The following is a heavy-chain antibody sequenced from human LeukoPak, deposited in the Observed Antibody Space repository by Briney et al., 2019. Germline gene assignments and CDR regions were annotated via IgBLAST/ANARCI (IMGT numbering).Heavy chain of an antibody. D-gene: IGHD3-3*01. CDR1: GGTFSSYA. V-gene: IGHV1-69*05. Sequence: GASVKVSCKASGGTFSSYAISWVRQAPGQGLEWMGGITPIFGTANYAQKFQGRVTITTDESTSTAYMELSSLRSEDTAVYYCAGGYDFWSGYYYAFDYWGQGTLVTVSS. CDR3: AGGYDFWSGYYYAFDY. CDR2: ITPIFGTA. J-gene: IGHJ4*02.